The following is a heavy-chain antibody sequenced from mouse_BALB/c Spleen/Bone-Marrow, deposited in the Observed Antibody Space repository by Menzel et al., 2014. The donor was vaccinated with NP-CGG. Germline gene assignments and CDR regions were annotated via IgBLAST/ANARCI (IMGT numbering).Heavy chain of an antibody. Sequence: VQLQQPGAELVKPGASVKLSCTASGFNIKDTYMHWVKQRPEQGLEWIGMIDPANGNTQYDPKFQGKATITADTSSSTAYLQHISLTSEDTAVYYYDLLYGNYDYWGQGTTLTVSS. CDR2: IDPANGNT. D-gene: IGHD2-10*02. J-gene: IGHJ2*01. CDR3: DLLYGNYDY. V-gene: IGHV14-3*02. CDR1: GFNIKDTY.